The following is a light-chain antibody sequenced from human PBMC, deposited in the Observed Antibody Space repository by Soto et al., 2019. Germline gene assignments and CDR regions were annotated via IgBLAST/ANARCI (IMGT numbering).Light chain of an antibody. CDR1: HIGSKS. CDR2: YDS. Sequence: SYELTQPPSVSVAPGKTARITCGGNHIGSKSVHWYQQKPGQAPVLVIYYDSDRPSGIPERFSGSNSGNTATLTISRVEAGDEADYYCQVWDSSSDHPVFGGVTKLTVL. CDR3: QVWDSSSDHPV. J-gene: IGLJ2*01. V-gene: IGLV3-21*04.